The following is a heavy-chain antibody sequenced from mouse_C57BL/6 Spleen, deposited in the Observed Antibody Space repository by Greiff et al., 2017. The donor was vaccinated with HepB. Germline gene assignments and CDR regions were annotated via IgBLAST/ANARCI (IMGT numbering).Heavy chain of an antibody. D-gene: IGHD2-5*01. CDR2: IDPSDSET. J-gene: IGHJ1*03. V-gene: IGHV1-52*01. CDR3: ARKNYSNPHWYFDV. Sequence: QVQLQQPGAELVRPGSSVKLSCKASGYTFTSYWMHWVKQRPIQGLEWIGNIDPSDSETHYNQKFKDKATLTVDKSSSTAYMQLSSLTSEDSAVYYCARKNYSNPHWYFDVWGTGTTVTVSS. CDR1: GYTFTSYW.